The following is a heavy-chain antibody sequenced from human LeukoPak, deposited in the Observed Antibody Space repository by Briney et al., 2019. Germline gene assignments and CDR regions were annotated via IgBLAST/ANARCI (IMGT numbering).Heavy chain of an antibody. V-gene: IGHV3-11*01. J-gene: IGHJ4*02. D-gene: IGHD6-19*01. CDR3: ARDRGSGWTGYFDY. CDR2: ISTAGTTI. Sequence: GGSLRLSCAASGFIFSDYYMSWIRQAPGKGLEWVSYISTAGTTIYYTDSVKGRFTISRDNAKNSLYLQMNSLRAEDTAVYYCARDRGSGWTGYFDYWGQGILVTASS. CDR1: GFIFSDYY.